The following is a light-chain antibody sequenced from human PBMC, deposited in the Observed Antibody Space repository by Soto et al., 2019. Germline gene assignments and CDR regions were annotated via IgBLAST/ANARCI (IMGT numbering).Light chain of an antibody. CDR3: QQYSSDST. CDR2: AAS. V-gene: IGKV1-9*01. Sequence: IQLTQSPSSLSASVGDRVTITCRASQGISSYLAWYQQKPGKAPKLLIYAASTLQSGVPSRFSGSGSGTDFTLTISSLQPDDFATYYCQQYSSDSTFGRGTKVDIK. J-gene: IGKJ4*01. CDR1: QGISSY.